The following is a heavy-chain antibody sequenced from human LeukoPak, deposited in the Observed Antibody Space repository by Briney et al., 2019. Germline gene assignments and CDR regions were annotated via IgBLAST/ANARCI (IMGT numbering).Heavy chain of an antibody. D-gene: IGHD3-9*01. CDR3: AKEQFLRYFDRNGYYFDH. J-gene: IGHJ4*02. CDR1: GFNFSSYA. CDR2: IRGSGDTT. V-gene: IGHV3-23*01. Sequence: GGSLRLSCASSGFNFSSYAMNWVRPAPGKGPESVSGIRGSGDTTDYADSVKGRRFTISRDNSKNTPYLQMNSVRAEDTDVYYCAKEQFLRYFDRNGYYFDHWGQGTLVTVSS.